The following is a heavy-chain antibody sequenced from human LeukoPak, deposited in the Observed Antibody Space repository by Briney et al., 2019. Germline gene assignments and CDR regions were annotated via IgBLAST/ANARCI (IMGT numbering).Heavy chain of an antibody. CDR3: ARAGYGSGSYLIHYFDY. CDR2: IYYSGST. V-gene: IGHV4-39*07. Sequence: SETLSLTCTVSGGSISSSSYYWGWIRQPPGKGLEWIGSIYYSGSTYYNPSLKSRVTISVDTSKNQFSLKLSSVTAADTAVYYCARAGYGSGSYLIHYFDYWGQGTLVTVSS. J-gene: IGHJ4*02. CDR1: GGSISSSSYY. D-gene: IGHD3-10*01.